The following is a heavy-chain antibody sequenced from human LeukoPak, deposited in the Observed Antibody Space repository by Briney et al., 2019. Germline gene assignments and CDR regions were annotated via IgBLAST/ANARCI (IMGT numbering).Heavy chain of an antibody. Sequence: SGPTLVNPTQTLTLTCTFSGFSLSTSGMCVSWIRQPPGKALEWLARIDWDDDKYYSTSLKTRLTISKDTSKNQVVLTMTNMDPVDTAMYYCARSATYYYDSSGQLNFDYWGQGTLVTVSS. CDR1: GFSLSTSGMC. D-gene: IGHD3-22*01. CDR3: ARSATYYYDSSGQLNFDY. J-gene: IGHJ4*02. V-gene: IGHV2-70*11. CDR2: IDWDDDK.